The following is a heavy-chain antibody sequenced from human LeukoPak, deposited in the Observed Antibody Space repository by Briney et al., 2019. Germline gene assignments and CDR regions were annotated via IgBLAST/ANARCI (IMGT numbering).Heavy chain of an antibody. V-gene: IGHV1-46*01. D-gene: IGHD3-10*01. Sequence: ASVKVSCKASGYTFTSYYMHWVRQAPGQGLEWMGIINPSGGSTSYAQKFQGRVTMTRDTSTSTVYMELSSLRSEDTAVYYCAREIWRNTYGSGSLSYWGQGTLVTVSS. CDR2: INPSGGST. CDR1: GYTFTSYY. CDR3: AREIWRNTYGSGSLSY. J-gene: IGHJ4*02.